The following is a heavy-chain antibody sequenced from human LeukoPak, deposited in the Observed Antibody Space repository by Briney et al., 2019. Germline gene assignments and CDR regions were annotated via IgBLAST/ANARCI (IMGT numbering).Heavy chain of an antibody. J-gene: IGHJ4*02. CDR1: GFTVSSNY. V-gene: IGHV3-23*01. CDR3: AKGDYGDPPDY. Sequence: GGSLRLSRVVSGFTVSSNYMSWVRQAPGKGLEWVSAISGSGGSTYYADSVKGRFTISRDNSKNTLYLQMNSLRAEDTAVYYCAKGDYGDPPDYWGQGTLVTVSS. D-gene: IGHD4-17*01. CDR2: ISGSGGST.